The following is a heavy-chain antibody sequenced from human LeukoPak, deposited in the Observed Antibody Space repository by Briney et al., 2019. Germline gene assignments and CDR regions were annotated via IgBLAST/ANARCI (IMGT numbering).Heavy chain of an antibody. CDR3: AREGSPTPYYYYGMDV. J-gene: IGHJ6*02. D-gene: IGHD2-15*01. Sequence: GGSLRLSCAASGFTFSSYGMHWVRQAPGKGLEWVAVIGYDGSNKYYADSVKVRFTISRDNSKNTLYLQMNSLRAEHTAVYSCAREGSPTPYYYYGMDVWGQGTTVTVSS. CDR2: IGYDGSNK. CDR1: GFTFSSYG. V-gene: IGHV3-33*01.